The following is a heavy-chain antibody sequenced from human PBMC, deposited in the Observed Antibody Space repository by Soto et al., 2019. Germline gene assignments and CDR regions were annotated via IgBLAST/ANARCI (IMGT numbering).Heavy chain of an antibody. V-gene: IGHV3-30-3*01. D-gene: IGHD4-17*01. CDR1: GLTFSNYA. Sequence: QVHLVESGGGVVQPGRSLRLSCAASGLTFSNYAMHWVRQAPGKGLEWVAFISYDGTNRCYPDSVKGRFTISRDNSKNTLYLQMNSPKTEDTAVYSCARESPSPVTTGGGGSPKDYWGQGTLVTVSS. CDR3: ARESPSPVTTGGGGSPKDY. J-gene: IGHJ4*02. CDR2: ISYDGTNR.